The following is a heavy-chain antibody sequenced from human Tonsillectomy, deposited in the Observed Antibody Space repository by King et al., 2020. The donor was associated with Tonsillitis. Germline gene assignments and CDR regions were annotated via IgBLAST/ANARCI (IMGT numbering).Heavy chain of an antibody. CDR1: GGSISSGGYS. Sequence: QLQESGSGLVKPSQTLSLTCAVSGGSISSGGYSWSWIRQPPGKGLEWIGYIYHSGSTYYNPSLKSRVTISVDRSKNQFSLKLSSVTAADTAVYYCARVAVAGNSRYFDYWGQGTLVTVSS. V-gene: IGHV4-30-2*01. CDR2: IYHSGST. CDR3: ARVAVAGNSRYFDY. D-gene: IGHD6-19*01. J-gene: IGHJ4*02.